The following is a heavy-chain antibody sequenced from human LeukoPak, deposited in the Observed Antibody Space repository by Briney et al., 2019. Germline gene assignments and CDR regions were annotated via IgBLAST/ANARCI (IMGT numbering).Heavy chain of an antibody. CDR2: ISSSGSTI. D-gene: IGHD2-2*02. J-gene: IGHJ6*02. Sequence: GGSLRLSCAASGFTFSDYYMSWIRQAPGKGLEWVSYISSSGSTIYYADFVKGRFTISRDNAKNSLYLQMNSLRAEDTAVYYCAKLGYCSSTSCYTRRGYYYYGMDVWGQGTTVTVSS. V-gene: IGHV3-11*01. CDR3: AKLGYCSSTSCYTRRGYYYYGMDV. CDR1: GFTFSDYY.